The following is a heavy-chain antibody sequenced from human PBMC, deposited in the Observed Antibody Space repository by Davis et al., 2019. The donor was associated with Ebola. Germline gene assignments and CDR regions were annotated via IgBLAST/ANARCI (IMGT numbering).Heavy chain of an antibody. Sequence: PGGSLRLSCAASGFTVSDNYMSWVRQAPGKGLAWVSLIYTDGNTNYADFVKGRVTISRDTSKNTLYLQMNSLRAEDTAVYYCARETKAFWSDSQYYFDFWGQGTLVTVSS. J-gene: IGHJ4*02. D-gene: IGHD3-3*01. V-gene: IGHV3-66*01. CDR3: ARETKAFWSDSQYYFDF. CDR1: GFTVSDNY. CDR2: IYTDGNT.